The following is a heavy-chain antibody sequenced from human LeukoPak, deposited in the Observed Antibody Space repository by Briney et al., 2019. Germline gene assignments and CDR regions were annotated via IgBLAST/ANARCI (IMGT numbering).Heavy chain of an antibody. CDR3: ARQLAVSARLGWFDP. CDR2: VSYTGST. J-gene: IGHJ5*02. CDR1: GGSITSSSHY. D-gene: IGHD6-6*01. Sequence: SETLSLTCTVSGGSITSSSHYWGWIRQPPGKGLEWIGSVSYTGSTYYRPSLKSRVTISVDTSNYHFSLKLTPVTAADTAVYYCARQLAVSARLGWFDPWGQGTLVTVPS. V-gene: IGHV4-39*01.